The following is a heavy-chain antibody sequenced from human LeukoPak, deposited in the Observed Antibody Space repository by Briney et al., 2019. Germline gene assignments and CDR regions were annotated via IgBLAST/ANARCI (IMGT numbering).Heavy chain of an antibody. Sequence: PGGSLRLSCAASGFTFSSYAMSWVRQAPGKGLEWVSATSGSGGSTYYADSVKGRFTISRDNSKNTLYLQMNSLRAEDTAVYYCAKVSQYYYDSSGYFDYWGQGTLVTVSS. V-gene: IGHV3-23*01. CDR2: TSGSGGST. J-gene: IGHJ4*02. CDR3: AKVSQYYYDSSGYFDY. D-gene: IGHD3-22*01. CDR1: GFTFSSYA.